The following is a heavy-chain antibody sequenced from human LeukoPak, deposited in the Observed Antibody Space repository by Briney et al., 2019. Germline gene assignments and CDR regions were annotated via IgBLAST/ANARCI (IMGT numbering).Heavy chain of an antibody. Sequence: GGSLRLSCAASGFTFSTSAMVWVRQAAGKGLEWVSGISNSGVGTYFADSVKGRFTISKDNSKNMLFLQMNSLRAEDTAVYYCAKGSYSSTWYFDYWGQGTLVTVSS. D-gene: IGHD6-13*01. CDR3: AKGSYSSTWYFDY. CDR2: ISNSGVGT. J-gene: IGHJ4*02. CDR1: GFTFSTSA. V-gene: IGHV3-23*01.